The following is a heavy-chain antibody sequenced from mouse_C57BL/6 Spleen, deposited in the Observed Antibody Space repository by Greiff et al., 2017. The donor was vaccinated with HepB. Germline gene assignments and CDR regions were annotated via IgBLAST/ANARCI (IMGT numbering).Heavy chain of an antibody. CDR1: GFTFSDYG. CDR3: AEKVYAMDY. V-gene: IGHV5-17*01. Sequence: DVMLVESGGGLVKPGGSLKLSCAASGFTFSDYGMHWVRQAPEKGLEWVAYISSGSSTIYYADTVKGRFTISRDNAKNTLFLQMTSLRSEDTAMYYCAEKVYAMDYWGQGTSVTVSS. CDR2: ISSGSSTI. J-gene: IGHJ4*01.